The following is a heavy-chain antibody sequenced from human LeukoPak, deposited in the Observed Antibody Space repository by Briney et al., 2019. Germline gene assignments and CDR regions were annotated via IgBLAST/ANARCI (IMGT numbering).Heavy chain of an antibody. Sequence: GSVNVSCKSSGYTFTTYGISWMRQAPGQGLEWMGWISPYNGNTKYAQKLHDRATMTTYTCTNTAYMEMRRLRSADPAVYSCARNRGYSYGYGDYWGQGNLVTVSS. CDR2: ISPYNGNT. V-gene: IGHV1-18*01. CDR1: GYTFTTYG. CDR3: ARNRGYSYGYGDY. J-gene: IGHJ4*02. D-gene: IGHD5-18*01.